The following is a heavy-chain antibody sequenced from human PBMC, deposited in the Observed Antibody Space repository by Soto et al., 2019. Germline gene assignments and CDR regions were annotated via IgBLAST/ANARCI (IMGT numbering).Heavy chain of an antibody. J-gene: IGHJ6*02. D-gene: IGHD7-27*01. CDR1: GYTFTGYY. CDR3: ARDFYPWGSYYYYGMDV. V-gene: IGHV1-2*04. CDR2: INPNSGGT. Sequence: ASVKVSCKASGYTFTGYYMHWVRQAPGQGLEWMGWINPNSGGTNYAQKFQGWVTMTRDTSISTAYMELSRLRSDDTAVYYCARDFYPWGSYYYYGMDVCGQGTTVTVSS.